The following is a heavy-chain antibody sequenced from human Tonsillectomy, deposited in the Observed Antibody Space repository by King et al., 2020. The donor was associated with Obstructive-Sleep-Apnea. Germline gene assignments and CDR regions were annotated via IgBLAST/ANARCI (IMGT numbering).Heavy chain of an antibody. V-gene: IGHV1-18*01. D-gene: IGHD6-13*01. CDR3: ARDIRSWTEDY. CDR2: ISGYNGKT. Sequence: QLVQSGPEVKKPGASVRVSCKTSGCTFNSFGISLVRQAPGQGLGWVGWISGYNGKTNYKQKFPDKVTLTTDTSTTTVYMELRSLTSDDTAIYYCARDIRSWTEDYWGQGTLVTVSS. J-gene: IGHJ4*02. CDR1: GCTFNSFG.